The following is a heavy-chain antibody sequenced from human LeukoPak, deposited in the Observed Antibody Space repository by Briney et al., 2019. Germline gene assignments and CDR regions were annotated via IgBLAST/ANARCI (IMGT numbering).Heavy chain of an antibody. CDR1: GFTFSSYS. D-gene: IGHD3-22*01. J-gene: IGHJ4*02. V-gene: IGHV3-23*01. Sequence: SGGSLRLSCAASGFTFSSYSMNWVRQAPRKGLEWVAGIFGSGGSAHYADSVKGRFTISRDNSKNTVYLQMDSLRGEDTAVYYCTKTTTGYSSGQYPGWPADHWGQGALVTVSS. CDR3: TKTTTGYSSGQYPGWPADH. CDR2: IFGSGGSA.